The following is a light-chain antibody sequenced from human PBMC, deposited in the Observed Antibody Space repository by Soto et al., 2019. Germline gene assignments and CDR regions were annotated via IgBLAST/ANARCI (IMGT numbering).Light chain of an antibody. J-gene: IGKJ1*01. V-gene: IGKV1-5*03. CDR1: QSISSW. CDR2: KAS. Sequence: DIQMTQSPSTLSASVGDRVTITCRASQSISSWLAWYQQKPGKAPKVLIYKASTLESGVPSRFSGSGSGTVFTLTISSLQPDDFATYYCQQYNSYWRTFGQGTKVEIK. CDR3: QQYNSYWRT.